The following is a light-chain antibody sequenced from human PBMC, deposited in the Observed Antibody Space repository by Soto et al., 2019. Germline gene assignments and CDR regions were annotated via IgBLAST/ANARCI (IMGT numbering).Light chain of an antibody. Sequence: QSVLTQPASVSGSPGQSITISCTGTSSDVGGYNCVCWYQQHPGKAPKLIIYDVSNRPSGVSSRFSGSKSGNTASLTISGLQAEDEADYFCSSYTSSTTLLFGGGTKLTVL. CDR1: SSDVGGYNC. J-gene: IGLJ2*01. V-gene: IGLV2-14*03. CDR2: DVS. CDR3: SSYTSSTTLL.